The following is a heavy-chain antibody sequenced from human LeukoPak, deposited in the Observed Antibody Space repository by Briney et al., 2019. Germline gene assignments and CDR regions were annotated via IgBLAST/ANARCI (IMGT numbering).Heavy chain of an antibody. Sequence: ASVKVSCKASGYTFTSYGISWVRQAPGQGLEWMGWISAYNGNTNYAQKLQGRVTMTTDTSTSTAYMELRSLRSDDTAVYYCARTRGVVRQTVAGIRAPLDYWGQGTLVTVSS. V-gene: IGHV1-18*01. CDR1: GYTFTSYG. D-gene: IGHD6-19*01. J-gene: IGHJ4*02. CDR2: ISAYNGNT. CDR3: ARTRGVVRQTVAGIRAPLDY.